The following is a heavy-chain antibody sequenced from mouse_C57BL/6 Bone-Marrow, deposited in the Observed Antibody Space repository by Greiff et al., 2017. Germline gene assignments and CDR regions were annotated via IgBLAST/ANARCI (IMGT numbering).Heavy chain of an antibody. CDR2: IYPGSGST. J-gene: IGHJ1*03. CDR1: GYTFTSYW. D-gene: IGHD2-1*01. Sequence: QVQLKQPGAELVKPGASVKMSCKASGYTFTSYWITWVKQRPGQGLEWIGDIYPGSGSTNYNEKFKSKATLTVDTSSSTAYMQLSSLTSEDSAVYYCARRDYCNYYWYVDVWGTGTTVTVSS. V-gene: IGHV1-55*01. CDR3: ARRDYCNYYWYVDV.